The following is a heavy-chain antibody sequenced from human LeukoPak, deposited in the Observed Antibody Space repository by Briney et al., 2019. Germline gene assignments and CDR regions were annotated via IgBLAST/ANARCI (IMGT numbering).Heavy chain of an antibody. CDR3: AKDFGSDILTGYPSTFDY. Sequence: PGGSLRPSCAASGFTFSSYAMSWVRQAPGKGLEWVSGISASGYSTYSADSVKGRFTISRDNSKNTLYLQMYNLTVDDTAVYYCAKDFGSDILTGYPSTFDYWGQGTLVTVSS. V-gene: IGHV3-23*01. CDR1: GFTFSSYA. CDR2: ISASGYST. D-gene: IGHD3-9*01. J-gene: IGHJ4*02.